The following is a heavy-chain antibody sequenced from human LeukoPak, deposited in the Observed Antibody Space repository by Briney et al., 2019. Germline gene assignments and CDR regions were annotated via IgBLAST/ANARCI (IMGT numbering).Heavy chain of an antibody. J-gene: IGHJ3*02. Sequence: SETLSLTCTVSGYSISSGYYWGWIRQPPGKGLEWIGYIYYSGSTNYNPSLKSRVTISVDTSKNQFSLKLSSVTAADTAVYYCARHSTTAGTEYAFDIWGQGTMVTVSS. CDR2: IYYSGST. CDR3: ARHSTTAGTEYAFDI. CDR1: GYSISSGYY. D-gene: IGHD2-2*01. V-gene: IGHV4-38-2*02.